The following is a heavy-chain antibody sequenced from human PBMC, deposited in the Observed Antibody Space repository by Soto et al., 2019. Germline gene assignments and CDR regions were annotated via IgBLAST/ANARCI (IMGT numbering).Heavy chain of an antibody. CDR2: INPNSGGT. Sequence: ASVKVSCKASGYTFTGYYMHWVRQAPGQGLEWMGWINPNSGGTNYAQKFQGWVTMTRDTSISTAYMELSRLRSDDTAVYYCARGHDFWSGFGLYYYYYGMDVWGQGTTVTVSS. CDR1: GYTFTGYY. J-gene: IGHJ6*02. D-gene: IGHD3-3*01. V-gene: IGHV1-2*04. CDR3: ARGHDFWSGFGLYYYYYGMDV.